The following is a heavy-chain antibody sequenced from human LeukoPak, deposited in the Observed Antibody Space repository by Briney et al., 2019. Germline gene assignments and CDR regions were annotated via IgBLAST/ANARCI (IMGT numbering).Heavy chain of an antibody. D-gene: IGHD6-19*01. CDR1: GGTFSIYA. CDR3: ARSIAVKGDWFDP. V-gene: IGHV1-69*13. J-gene: IGHJ5*02. Sequence: SVNVSCKASGGTFSIYAISWVRQAPGQGLEWMGGIIPIFGTANYAQKFQGRVTITADESTSTAYMELSSLRSEDTAVYYCARSIAVKGDWFDPWGQGTLVTVSS. CDR2: IIPIFGTA.